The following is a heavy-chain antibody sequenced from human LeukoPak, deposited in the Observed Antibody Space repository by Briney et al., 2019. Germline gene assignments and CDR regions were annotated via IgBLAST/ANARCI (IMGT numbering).Heavy chain of an antibody. V-gene: IGHV3-23*01. CDR2: ISGCGDYT. J-gene: IGHJ4*02. Sequence: GGSLRVSCSASELTFSTYAMNWVRQAPGKGLEWLSCISGCGDYTYYADSVRGRFTISRDNSKNTVYLQMNSLRAEDTAVYYCAKDSHLVSTTSQFDCWGQGTLVTVCS. CDR1: ELTFSTYA. D-gene: IGHD5/OR15-5a*01. CDR3: AKDSHLVSTTSQFDC.